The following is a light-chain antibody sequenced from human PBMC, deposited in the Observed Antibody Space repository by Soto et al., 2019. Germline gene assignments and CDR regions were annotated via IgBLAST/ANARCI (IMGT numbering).Light chain of an antibody. V-gene: IGLV2-23*01. Sequence: QSVLTQPASVSGSPGQSITISCTGSSSDVGSYNLVSWYQQHPGKAPKLMIYEGNKRPSGVSNRFSGSKSGNTASLTISGVQAEDESDYYCSAYAGVTTHVVLGGGTKLTVL. J-gene: IGLJ2*01. CDR1: SSDVGSYNL. CDR2: EGN. CDR3: SAYAGVTTHVV.